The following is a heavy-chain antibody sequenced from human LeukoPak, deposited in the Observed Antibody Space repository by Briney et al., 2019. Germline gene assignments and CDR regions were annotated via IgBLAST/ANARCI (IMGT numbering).Heavy chain of an antibody. CDR1: GYTFTNYW. V-gene: IGHV5-51*01. D-gene: IGHD4-17*01. J-gene: IGHJ3*02. CDR3: ARSYGDHEAFDI. Sequence: GESLKISCKGSGYTFTNYWIGWVRQMPGKGLEGMGIIYPGDSDTKYSPSFQGQVTISADKSITTAYLQWNSLKASDTAMYYCARSYGDHEAFDIWGQGTMVTVSS. CDR2: IYPGDSDT.